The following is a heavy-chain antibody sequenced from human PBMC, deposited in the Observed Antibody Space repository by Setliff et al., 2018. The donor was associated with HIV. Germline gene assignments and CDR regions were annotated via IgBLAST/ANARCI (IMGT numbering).Heavy chain of an antibody. CDR2: IYYTGST. CDR3: AGVNYYDTSGLRAEYFQL. J-gene: IGHJ1*01. V-gene: IGHV4-59*01. CDR1: GGSINSYI. Sequence: LSLTCTVSGGSINSYIWNWIRQPPGKGPEWLGYIYYTGSTNYNPALESRIILSVDTSKNQFSLTLNSVTAADTAIYYCAGVNYYDTSGLRAEYFQLWGQGTQVTVSS. D-gene: IGHD3-22*01.